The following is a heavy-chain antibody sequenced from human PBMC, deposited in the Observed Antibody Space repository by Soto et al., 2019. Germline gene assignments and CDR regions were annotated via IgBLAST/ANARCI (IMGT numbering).Heavy chain of an antibody. V-gene: IGHV3-74*01. Sequence: GGSLRLSCAASGFTFSSYWMHWVRQAPGKGLVWVSRINRDGSSTSYADSVKGRFTISRDNAKNTLYLQMNSLRAEDTAVYYCARVRYFDVSDFDIWGQGTMVTVSS. CDR2: INRDGSST. J-gene: IGHJ3*02. CDR3: ARVRYFDVSDFDI. D-gene: IGHD3-9*01. CDR1: GFTFSSYW.